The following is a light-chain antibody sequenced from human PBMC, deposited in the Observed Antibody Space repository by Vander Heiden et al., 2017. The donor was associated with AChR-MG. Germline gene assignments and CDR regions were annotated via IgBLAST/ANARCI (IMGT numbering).Light chain of an antibody. Sequence: EIVLTQSPGTLSLSPGERATLSCRASQSVSSSYLAWYQQKPGQAPRLLIYGASSRANGIPDRFSGSGSGTDFTLTISRLEPEDFAVYYLQQYGSSRTFGQGTKVEIK. CDR3: QQYGSSRT. CDR2: GAS. J-gene: IGKJ1*01. V-gene: IGKV3-20*01. CDR1: QSVSSSY.